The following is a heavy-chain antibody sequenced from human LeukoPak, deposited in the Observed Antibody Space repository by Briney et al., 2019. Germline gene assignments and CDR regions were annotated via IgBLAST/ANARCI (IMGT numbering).Heavy chain of an antibody. Sequence: ASVKVSCKASGYTFTSYGISWVRQAPGQGREWMGWMSAYNGITNYAQKLHGRITMTTDTSTSTAYMELRSLRSDDTAAYYCARGPLEYGDYWGQGTLVTVSS. CDR3: ARGPLEYGDY. D-gene: IGHD1-1*01. CDR1: GYTFTSYG. V-gene: IGHV1-18*01. CDR2: MSAYNGIT. J-gene: IGHJ4*02.